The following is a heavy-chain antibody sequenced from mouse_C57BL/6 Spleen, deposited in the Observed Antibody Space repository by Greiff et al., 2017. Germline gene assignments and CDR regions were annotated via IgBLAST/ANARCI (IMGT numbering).Heavy chain of an antibody. V-gene: IGHV8-9*01. CDR2: IYWDEDK. D-gene: IGHD1-1*01. CDR3: ARRAEYYGSYWYVDV. J-gene: IGHJ1*03. CDR1: VFSLSTFGMG. Sequence: QVQLKESGPGILQPSQTLSLTCSFSVFSLSTFGMGVSWIRQPSGKGLEWLAHIYWDEDKHYKPSLKSRLTISKDTSNNQVFLKITTVDTADTATYYAARRAEYYGSYWYVDVWGTGTTVTVSS.